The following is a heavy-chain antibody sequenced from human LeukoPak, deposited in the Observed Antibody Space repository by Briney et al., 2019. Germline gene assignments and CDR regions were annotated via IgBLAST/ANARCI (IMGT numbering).Heavy chain of an antibody. V-gene: IGHV3-33*01. CDR1: GFTFSSYG. Sequence: GGSLRLSCAASGFTFSSYGMHWVRQAPGKGLEWVAVIWYDGSNKYYTDSVKGRFTISRDNSKNTLYLQMNSLRAEDTAVYYCARDLLQGSYSPDAFDIWGQGTMVTVSS. CDR3: ARDLLQGSYSPDAFDI. CDR2: IWYDGSNK. D-gene: IGHD1-26*01. J-gene: IGHJ3*02.